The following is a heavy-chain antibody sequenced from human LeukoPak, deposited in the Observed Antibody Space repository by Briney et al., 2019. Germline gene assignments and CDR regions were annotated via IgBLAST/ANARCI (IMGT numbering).Heavy chain of an antibody. CDR2: IRPMNSDV. J-gene: IGHJ4*02. Sequence: GESLKISCKGSGYNFNTYWVAWVRQLPGKGMEWMGIIRPMNSDVRYSPSFQGQVTISADKSISTAYLQWSSLKASDTAMYYCARARSTSGLQFDYWGQGTLVTVSS. V-gene: IGHV5-51*01. CDR1: GYNFNTYW. D-gene: IGHD5-24*01. CDR3: ARARSTSGLQFDY.